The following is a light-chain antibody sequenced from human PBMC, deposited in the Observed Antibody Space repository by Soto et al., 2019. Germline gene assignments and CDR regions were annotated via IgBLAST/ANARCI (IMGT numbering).Light chain of an antibody. CDR3: QQSYSAPWK. J-gene: IGKJ1*01. CDR1: QSIITF. Sequence: IQLTQSPSSLSASVGDRVTITCRASQSIITFLNWYQQKPGKAPKLLIYAASNLQSGVPSRFSGGGSGTDFTVTISSLQPEDFATYYCQQSYSAPWKFGQGTKVEI. CDR2: AAS. V-gene: IGKV1-39*01.